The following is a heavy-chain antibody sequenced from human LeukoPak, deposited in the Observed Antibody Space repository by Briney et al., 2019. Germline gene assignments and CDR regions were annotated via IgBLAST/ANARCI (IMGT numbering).Heavy chain of an antibody. D-gene: IGHD3-22*01. CDR2: IYYSGST. V-gene: IGHV4-31*03. J-gene: IGHJ4*02. CDR3: ARRDSSGLLYYFDY. Sequence: SETLSLTCTVSGGSISSGDYYWSWIRQPPGKGLEWIGCIYYSGSTYYNPSLKSRVTMSVDTAKNQFSLKLSSVTAADTAVYYCARRDSSGLLYYFDYWGQGTLVTVSS. CDR1: GGSISSGDYY.